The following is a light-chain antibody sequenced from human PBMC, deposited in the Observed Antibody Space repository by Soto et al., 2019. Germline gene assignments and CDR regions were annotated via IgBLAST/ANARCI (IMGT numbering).Light chain of an antibody. V-gene: IGKV1-5*03. CDR1: QSINSG. CDR2: KAS. J-gene: IGKJ1*01. CDR3: QQYNYLWT. Sequence: LQMTQSPSTLSASVGDTVTITCRASQSINSGLAWYQQKPGRAPKLLIYKASSLESGVPSRFSGSGYGTGFTLTISSLLPEDFATDYWQQYNYLWTFGQGTKGEIK.